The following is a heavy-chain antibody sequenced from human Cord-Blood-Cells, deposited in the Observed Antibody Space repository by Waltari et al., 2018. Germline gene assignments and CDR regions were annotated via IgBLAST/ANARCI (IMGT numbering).Heavy chain of an antibody. D-gene: IGHD3-10*01. CDR3: ARLNRGSGSYYGGYYFDY. CDR2: IYYSGST. CDR1: ISSSSYY. Sequence: ISSSSYYWGWIRQPPGKGLEWIGSIYYSGSTYYNPSLKSRVTISVDTSKNQFSLKLSSVTAADTAVYYCARLNRGSGSYYGGYYFDYWGQGTLVTVSS. V-gene: IGHV4-39*01. J-gene: IGHJ4*02.